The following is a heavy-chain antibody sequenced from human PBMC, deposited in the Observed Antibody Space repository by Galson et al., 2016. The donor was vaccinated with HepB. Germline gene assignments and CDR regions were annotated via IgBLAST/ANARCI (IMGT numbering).Heavy chain of an antibody. V-gene: IGHV5-51*01. CDR2: IYPGDSDT. CDR3: ARRSSDAFDI. Sequence: QSGAEVKKSGESLKISCKYSGFTITSYWIAWVRQMPGKGPEWMGTIYPGDSDTRYSPSSQGQVTISADKSISAAYLQWNSLKASDTAIYYCARRSSDAFDIWGQGTMVTVSS. CDR1: GFTITSYW. D-gene: IGHD3-10*01. J-gene: IGHJ3*02.